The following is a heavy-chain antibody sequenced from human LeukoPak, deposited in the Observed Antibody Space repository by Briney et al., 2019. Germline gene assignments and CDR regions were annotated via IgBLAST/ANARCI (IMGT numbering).Heavy chain of an antibody. Sequence: GVTLSLSCAASGFTFSKIDMLWVRQRTGKGLVWGSALGSGDDIYYADSVKGRFTMSRENAKNSLYLKMNSLRDGDRVVYYCAREKMASGSFDALDIWGQGTMVTVSS. CDR2: LGSGDDI. J-gene: IGHJ3*02. V-gene: IGHV3-13*01. D-gene: IGHD5-24*01. CDR1: GFTFSKID. CDR3: AREKMASGSFDALDI.